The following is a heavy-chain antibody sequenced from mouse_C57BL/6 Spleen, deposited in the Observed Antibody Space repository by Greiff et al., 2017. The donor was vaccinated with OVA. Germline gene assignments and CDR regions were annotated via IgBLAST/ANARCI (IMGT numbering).Heavy chain of an antibody. CDR3: ARGRDDYDGFAY. J-gene: IGHJ3*01. V-gene: IGHV5-4*03. CDR2: ISDGGSYT. D-gene: IGHD2-4*01. CDR1: GFTFSSYA. Sequence: DVKLVESGGGLVKPGGSLKLSCAASGFTFSSYAMSWVRQTPEKRLEWVATISDGGSYTYYPDNVKGRFTISRDNAKNNLYLQMSHLKSEDTAMYYCARGRDDYDGFAYWGQGTLVTVSA.